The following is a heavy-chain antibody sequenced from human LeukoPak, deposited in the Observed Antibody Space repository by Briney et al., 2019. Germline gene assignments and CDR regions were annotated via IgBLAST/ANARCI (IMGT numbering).Heavy chain of an antibody. CDR2: IYHSGST. V-gene: IGHV4-30-2*01. CDR1: GGSISSGGYS. D-gene: IGHD5-18*01. CDR3: ARSSGYRFDY. J-gene: IGHJ4*02. Sequence: SQTLSLTCAVSGGSISSGGYSWSWIRQPPGKGLEWIGYIYHSGSTYYNPSLKSRVTISVDRSKNQFSLKLSSVTAADTAVYYCARSSGYRFDYWGQGTLVTVSS.